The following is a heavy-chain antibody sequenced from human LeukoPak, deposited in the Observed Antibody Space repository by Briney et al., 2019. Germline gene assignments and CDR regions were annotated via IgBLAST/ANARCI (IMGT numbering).Heavy chain of an antibody. J-gene: IGHJ4*02. D-gene: IGHD4/OR15-4a*01. Sequence: SETLSLTCTVSGGSISSYYWSWLRQPPGKGLEWIGYIYYSGSTNYNPSLKSRVTISVDTSKNQFSLKLSSVTAADTAVYYCARGVDYGEDYWGQGTLVTVSS. CDR1: GGSISSYY. CDR3: ARGVDYGEDY. CDR2: IYYSGST. V-gene: IGHV4-59*01.